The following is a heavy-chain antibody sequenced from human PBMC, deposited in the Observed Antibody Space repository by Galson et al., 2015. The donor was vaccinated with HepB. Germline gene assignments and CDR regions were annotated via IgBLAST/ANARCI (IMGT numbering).Heavy chain of an antibody. CDR3: ARCRGVTYYYYYGMDV. CDR1: GGSISSYY. CDR2: IYYSGST. Sequence: ETLSLTCTVSGGSISSYYWSWIRQPPVKGLEWIGYIYYSGSTNYNPSLKSRVTISVDTSKNQFSLKLSSVTAADTAVYYCARCRGVTYYYYYGMDVWGQGTTVTVSS. J-gene: IGHJ6*02. D-gene: IGHD3-10*01. V-gene: IGHV4-59*01.